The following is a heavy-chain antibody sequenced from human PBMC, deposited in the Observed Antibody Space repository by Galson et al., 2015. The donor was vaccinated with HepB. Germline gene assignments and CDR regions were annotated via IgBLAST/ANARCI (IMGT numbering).Heavy chain of an antibody. J-gene: IGHJ4*02. CDR1: GYTFTGYY. CDR2: INPNSGGT. D-gene: IGHD3-3*01. Sequence: SVKVSCKASGYTFTGYYMHWVRQAPGQGLEWMGWINPNSGGTNYAQKFQGWVTMTKDTSISTAYMELSSLRSEDTAVYYCARDSAPFYEYYFDYWGQGTLVTVSS. V-gene: IGHV1-2*04. CDR3: ARDSAPFYEYYFDY.